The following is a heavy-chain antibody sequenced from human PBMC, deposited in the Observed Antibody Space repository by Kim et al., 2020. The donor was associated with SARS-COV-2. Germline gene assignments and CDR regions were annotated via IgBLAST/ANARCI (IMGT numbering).Heavy chain of an antibody. J-gene: IGHJ6*02. V-gene: IGHV3-9*01. CDR2: ISWNSGSI. Sequence: GGSLRLSCAASGFTFDDYAMHWVRQAPGKGLEWVSGISWNSGSIGYADSVKGRFTISRDNAKNSLYLQMNSLRAEDTALYYCAKARGFGDPQLMAGMDVWGQGTTVAVSS. CDR1: GFTFDDYA. CDR3: AKARGFGDPQLMAGMDV. D-gene: IGHD3-10*01.